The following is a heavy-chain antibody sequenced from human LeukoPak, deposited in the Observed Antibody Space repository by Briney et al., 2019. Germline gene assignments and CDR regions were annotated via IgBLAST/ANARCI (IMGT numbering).Heavy chain of an antibody. CDR3: ATGWRLTGYFDY. D-gene: IGHD3-9*01. CDR2: TNPSGGST. CDR1: GYTFTSYG. J-gene: IGHJ4*02. Sequence: EASVKVSCKASGYTFTSYGISWVRQAPGQGLEWMGITNPSGGSTSYAQKFQGRVTMTRDTSTSTVYMELSSLRSEDTAVYYCATGWRLTGYFDYWGQGTLVTVSS. V-gene: IGHV1-46*01.